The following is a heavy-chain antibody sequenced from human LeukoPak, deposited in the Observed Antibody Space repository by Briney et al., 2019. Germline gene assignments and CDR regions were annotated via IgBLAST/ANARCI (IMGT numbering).Heavy chain of an antibody. D-gene: IGHD6-13*01. CDR3: AKDMGLAAPYFDY. CDR1: GFTFSSYG. V-gene: IGHV3-30*18. Sequence: GGSLRLSCAASGFTFSSYGMHWVRQAPGKGLEWVAVISYDGSNKYYADSMKGRFTISRDNSKNTLYLQMNSLRAEDTAVYYCAKDMGLAAPYFDYWGQGTLVTVSS. J-gene: IGHJ4*02. CDR2: ISYDGSNK.